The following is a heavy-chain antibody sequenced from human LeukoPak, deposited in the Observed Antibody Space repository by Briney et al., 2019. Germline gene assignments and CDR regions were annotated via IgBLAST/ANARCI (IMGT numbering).Heavy chain of an antibody. CDR2: ITRSSGYI. CDR3: ARDSDRLGCSSTSCYTIDY. D-gene: IGHD2-2*02. J-gene: IGHJ4*02. V-gene: IGHV3-21*01. CDR1: GFTFSNYN. Sequence: GGSLRLSCAASGFTFSNYNMNWVRQAPGRGLEWVSSITRSSGYIYYADSVKGRFTISRDNAKNSLYLQMNSLRAEDTAVYYCARDSDRLGCSSTSCYTIDYWGQGTLVTVSS.